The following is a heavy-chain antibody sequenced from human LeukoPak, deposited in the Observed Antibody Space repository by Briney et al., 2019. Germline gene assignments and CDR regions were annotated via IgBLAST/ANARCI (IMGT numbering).Heavy chain of an antibody. D-gene: IGHD1-26*01. CDR2: ISYDGSNK. CDR1: GFTFSSYG. J-gene: IGHJ4*02. Sequence: GSLSLSCAASGFTFSSYGMHWVRQAPGKGLEWVAVISYDGSNKYYADSVKGRFTISRDNSKNTLYLQMNSLRAEDTAVYYCAKDVGREYYFDYWGQGTLVTVSS. V-gene: IGHV3-30*18. CDR3: AKDVGREYYFDY.